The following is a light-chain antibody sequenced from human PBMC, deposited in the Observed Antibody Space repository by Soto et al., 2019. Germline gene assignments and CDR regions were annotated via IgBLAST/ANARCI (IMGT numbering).Light chain of an antibody. Sequence: VFTQASGSPSLPHPERATLSCRASQTVSSNLAWFQQRPGQAPRLLIYDASTRATGIAARFSGSGSGTEFTLTISSLQSEDFAVYYCQHHNNWPRTFGHGTKV. CDR3: QHHNNWPRT. CDR2: DAS. V-gene: IGKV3-15*01. J-gene: IGKJ2*02. CDR1: QTVSSN.